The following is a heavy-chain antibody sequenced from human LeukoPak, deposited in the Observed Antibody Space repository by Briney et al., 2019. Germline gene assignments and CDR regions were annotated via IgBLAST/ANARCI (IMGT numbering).Heavy chain of an antibody. CDR1: GGSISSGGYS. D-gene: IGHD2-2*02. CDR3: ARAGPAAILNWFDP. Sequence: SETLSLTCTVSGGSISSGGYSWSWIRQHPGKGLEWIGYIYYSGSTYYNPSLKSRVTISVDTSKNQFSLKLSSVTAADTAVYYCARAGPAAILNWFDPWGQGTLVTVSS. J-gene: IGHJ5*02. V-gene: IGHV4-31*03. CDR2: IYYSGST.